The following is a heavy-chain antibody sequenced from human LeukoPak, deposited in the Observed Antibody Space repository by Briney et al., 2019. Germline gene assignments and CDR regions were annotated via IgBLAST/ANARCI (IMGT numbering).Heavy chain of an antibody. CDR1: GFTFSDYY. D-gene: IGHD1-26*01. CDR3: ARWEYIVGAPTGFDY. V-gene: IGHV3-11*01. CDR2: ISSSGSTI. Sequence: PGGSLRLSCAASGFTFSDYYMSWIRQAPGKGLEWVAYISSSGSTIYYADSVKGRFTISRDNAKNSLYLQMNSLRAEDTAVYYCARWEYIVGAPTGFDYWGQGTLVTVSS. J-gene: IGHJ4*02.